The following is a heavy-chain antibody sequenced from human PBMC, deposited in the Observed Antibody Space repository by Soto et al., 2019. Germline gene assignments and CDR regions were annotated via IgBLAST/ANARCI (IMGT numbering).Heavy chain of an antibody. Sequence: SLLLSCTASGFTFFDNAVSWVRQAPGKGLEWVGFIRSKGYGGTADYAASVKGRFTISRDDSKSIAYLQMNSLNTEDTAVYYCARAGIDKTGTTHYYYGMDVWGQGITVTVSS. CDR2: IRSKGYGGTA. V-gene: IGHV3-49*04. D-gene: IGHD1-1*01. CDR3: ARAGIDKTGTTHYYYGMDV. CDR1: GFTFFDNA. J-gene: IGHJ6*02.